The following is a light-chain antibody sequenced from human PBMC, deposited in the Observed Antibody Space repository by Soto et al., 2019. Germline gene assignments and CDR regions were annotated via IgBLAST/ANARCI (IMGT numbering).Light chain of an antibody. V-gene: IGLV4-69*01. J-gene: IGLJ2*01. Sequence: QPVLTQSPSASSSLGASGKLTCTLSSGHSSYAIAWHQQQPEKGPQYLMKLDSDGSHSKGDGIPDRFSGSSSGAERYLTISSLQSEDEADYYCQTWGTGIRVFGGGTKLTVL. CDR3: QTWGTGIRV. CDR2: LDSDGSH. CDR1: SGHSSYA.